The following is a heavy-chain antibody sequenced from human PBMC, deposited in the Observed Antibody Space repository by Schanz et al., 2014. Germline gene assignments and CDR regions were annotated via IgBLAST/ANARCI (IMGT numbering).Heavy chain of an antibody. J-gene: IGHJ4*02. CDR2: INAANGNT. Sequence: QVQLVQSGAEVKKPGASVKVSCKASGYSFISHAIHWVRQAPGQRLEWMGWINAANGNTRYSQKFQGRVTITRDTSASTAYMELRSLRSEDTAVYYCASSGAGYSSSWDFDYWGQGTLXTVSS. CDR3: ASSGAGYSSSWDFDY. CDR1: GYSFISHA. D-gene: IGHD6-13*01. V-gene: IGHV1-3*01.